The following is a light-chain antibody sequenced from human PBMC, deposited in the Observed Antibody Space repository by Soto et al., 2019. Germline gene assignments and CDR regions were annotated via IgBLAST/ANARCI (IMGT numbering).Light chain of an antibody. CDR1: SSDVGGYNY. CDR3: SSYAGSNNQV. J-gene: IGLJ1*01. CDR2: EVS. V-gene: IGLV2-8*01. Sequence: QSVLTQPPSAYGSPGQSVTISCTGTSSDVGGYNYVSWYQQHPGKAPKLMIYEVSKRPSGVPDRFSGSKSGNTASLTVSGLQAEDEADYYCSSYAGSNNQVFGTGTKVTVL.